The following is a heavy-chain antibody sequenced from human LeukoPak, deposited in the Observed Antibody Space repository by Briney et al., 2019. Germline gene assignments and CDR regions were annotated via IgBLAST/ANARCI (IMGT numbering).Heavy chain of an antibody. CDR3: ARGPKVPYTTYYFDY. CDR2: TSGSGGSL. J-gene: IGHJ4*02. Sequence: PGGSLRLSCAASGFTFSNYAMTWVRQAPGKGVEYVTSTSGSGGSLYYADSVKGRFTISRDSSKNTLYLQMNSLRTDDTAVYYCARGPKVPYTTYYFDYWGQGALVTVSS. D-gene: IGHD1-26*01. CDR1: GFTFSNYA. V-gene: IGHV3-23*01.